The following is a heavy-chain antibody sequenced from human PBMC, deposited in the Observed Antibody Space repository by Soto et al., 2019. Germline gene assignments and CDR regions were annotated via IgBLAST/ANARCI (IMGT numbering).Heavy chain of an antibody. V-gene: IGHV4-30-4*01. Sequence: SETLSLTCTVSGGSISSGDYYWSWIRQAPGKGLEWIGYIYYSGSTYYNPSLKSRLTISQDTSKNQFSLKLSSVTAADTAVYYCARDRNSYDSSASYLYFDYWGQGTLVTVSS. CDR3: ARDRNSYDSSASYLYFDY. J-gene: IGHJ4*02. D-gene: IGHD3-22*01. CDR2: IYYSGST. CDR1: GGSISSGDYY.